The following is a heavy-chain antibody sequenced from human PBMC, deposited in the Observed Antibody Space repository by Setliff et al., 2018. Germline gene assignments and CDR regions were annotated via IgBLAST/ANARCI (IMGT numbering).Heavy chain of an antibody. CDR3: ARHPPPPNYFDIGALDS. CDR2: IIPVLDIT. J-gene: IGHJ4*02. Sequence: ASVKVSCKASGGPLNSYSFSWVRQAPGQGLEWMGRIIPVLDITRYSQKFQGRVTITADKSTGIIYMELTSLRSDDTGVYYCARHPPPPNYFDIGALDSWGQGTLVTVSS. D-gene: IGHD3-22*01. V-gene: IGHV1-69*02. CDR1: GGPLNSYS.